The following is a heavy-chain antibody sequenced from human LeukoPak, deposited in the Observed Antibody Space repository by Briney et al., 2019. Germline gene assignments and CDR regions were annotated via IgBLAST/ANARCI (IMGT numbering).Heavy chain of an antibody. CDR3: ARGYGLRLGELSFHY. CDR2: IYHSGST. CDR1: GGSISSSNW. J-gene: IGHJ4*02. Sequence: PSETLSLTCAVSGGSISSSNWWSWVRQPPGKGLEWIGEIYHSGSTNYNPSLKSRVTISVDTSKNQCSLKLSSVTAADTAVYYCARGYGLRLGELSFHYWGQGTLVTVSS. V-gene: IGHV4-4*02. D-gene: IGHD3-16*02.